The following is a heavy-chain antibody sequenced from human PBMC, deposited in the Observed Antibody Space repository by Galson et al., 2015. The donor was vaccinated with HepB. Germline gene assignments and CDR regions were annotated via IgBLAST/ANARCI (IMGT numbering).Heavy chain of an antibody. D-gene: IGHD7-27*01. CDR3: ARGSRDLWGIGLYHGMDV. CDR1: GFTFSSYS. Sequence: SLRLSCAASGFTFSSYSMNWVRQAPGKGLEWVSYISSTSRSIYYADSVKGRFTSSRDNAKRSLDLQMDSLTAEDTAVYYCARGSRDLWGIGLYHGMDVWGQGTTVTVSS. J-gene: IGHJ6*02. V-gene: IGHV3-48*04. CDR2: ISSTSRSI.